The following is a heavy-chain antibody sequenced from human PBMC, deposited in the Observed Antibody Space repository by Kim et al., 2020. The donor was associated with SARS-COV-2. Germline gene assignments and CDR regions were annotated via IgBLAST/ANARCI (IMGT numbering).Heavy chain of an antibody. CDR2: ITNNGGST. V-gene: IGHV3-23*01. Sequence: GGSLRLSCAASGFTFSNYAMSWVRQAPGKGLEWVSAITNNGGSTYYADSVQGRFTISRDNSKNTLYLQMSSLRAEDTAVYYCGKSGVVLAEIENWGQGTLVTVSS. J-gene: IGHJ4*02. CDR1: GFTFSNYA. D-gene: IGHD3-3*01. CDR3: GKSGVVLAEIEN.